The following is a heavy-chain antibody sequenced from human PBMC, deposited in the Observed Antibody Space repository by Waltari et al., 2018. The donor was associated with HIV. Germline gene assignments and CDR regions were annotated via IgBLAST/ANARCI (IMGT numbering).Heavy chain of an antibody. Sequence: QVQLVQSGAELKKPGASEVSCKASGYTFTDKFIHWVRQAPGQGLEWMGWIKPRSGGTKFAQKFQGWVSMTMDTSISTVYMELNRLTYEDTAIYYCAREEMKYFDLWGRGTLVTVSS. CDR1: GYTFTDKF. V-gene: IGHV1-2*04. CDR2: IKPRSGGT. CDR3: AREEMKYFDL. J-gene: IGHJ2*01.